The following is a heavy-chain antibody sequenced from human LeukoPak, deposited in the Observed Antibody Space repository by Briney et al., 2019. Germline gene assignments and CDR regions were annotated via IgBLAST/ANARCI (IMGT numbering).Heavy chain of an antibody. CDR2: IRYDGSLE. V-gene: IGHV3-30*02. CDR1: GFTFSSYG. CDR3: AQGGLRLDY. J-gene: IGHJ4*02. Sequence: GGSLRLSCAASGFTFSSYGMHWVRQAPGKGLEWVTFIRYDGSLEFYADSVEGRFTISRDSSNNTLYLQMNSLRTEDTAVYYCAQGGLRLDYWGQGTLVTVSS.